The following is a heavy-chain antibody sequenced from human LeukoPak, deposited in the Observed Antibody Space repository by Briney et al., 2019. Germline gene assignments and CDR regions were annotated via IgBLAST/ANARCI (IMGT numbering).Heavy chain of an antibody. CDR3: ATDSGYDLGLDY. Sequence: GASVRGSCTVSGNTLSELSMHWVRQAPGKGLVGRGGFDLEDSETIYAQKFQGRVTMTENTSTDTAYMELSSLRSEDTAVYYCATDSGYDLGLDYWGQGTLVTVSS. J-gene: IGHJ4*02. CDR2: FDLEDSET. D-gene: IGHD5-12*01. CDR1: GNTLSELS. V-gene: IGHV1-24*01.